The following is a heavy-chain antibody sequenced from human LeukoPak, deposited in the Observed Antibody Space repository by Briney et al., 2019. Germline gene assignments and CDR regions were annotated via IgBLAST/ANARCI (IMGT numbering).Heavy chain of an antibody. CDR2: IYYSGST. J-gene: IGHJ4*02. CDR1: GGSISSSSYY. V-gene: IGHV4-39*02. D-gene: IGHD6-6*01. Sequence: SETLSLTCTVSGGSISSSSYYWGWIRQPPGKGLEWIGSIYYSGSTYYNPSLKSRVTISVDTSKNQFSLKLSSVTAADTAVYYCAREGLYSSSSGVGYYFDYWGQGTLVTVSS. CDR3: AREGLYSSSSGVGYYFDY.